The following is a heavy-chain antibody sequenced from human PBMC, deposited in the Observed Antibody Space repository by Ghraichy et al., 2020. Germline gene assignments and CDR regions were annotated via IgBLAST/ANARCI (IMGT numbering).Heavy chain of an antibody. CDR2: ISGSGGST. V-gene: IGHV3-23*01. J-gene: IGHJ4*02. CDR1: GFTFSSYA. CDR3: AKWAGIVVVPAAMGHFDY. Sequence: GSLRLSCAASGFTFSSYAMSWVRQAPGKGLEWVSAISGSGGSTYYADSVKGRFTISRDNSKNTLYLQMNSLRAEDTAVYYCAKWAGIVVVPAAMGHFDYWGQGTLVTVSS. D-gene: IGHD2-2*01.